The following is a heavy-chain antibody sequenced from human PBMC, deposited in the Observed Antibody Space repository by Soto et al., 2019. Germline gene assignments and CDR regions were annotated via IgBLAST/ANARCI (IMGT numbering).Heavy chain of an antibody. D-gene: IGHD1-26*01. Sequence: SETLSLTCTVSGGSVSSGSYYWSWIRQPPGKGLEWIGSIYYSGSTNYNPSLKSRVTISVNTSKNQFSLRLSSVTAADTAVYYCARDGRYYGLDYWGQGTLVTVYS. CDR2: IYYSGST. CDR1: GGSVSSGSYY. V-gene: IGHV4-61*01. J-gene: IGHJ4*02. CDR3: ARDGRYYGLDY.